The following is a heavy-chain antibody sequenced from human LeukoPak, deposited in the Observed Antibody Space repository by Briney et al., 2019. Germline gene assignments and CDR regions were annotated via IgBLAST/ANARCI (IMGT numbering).Heavy chain of an antibody. Sequence: PSETLSLTCAVYGGSFSGYYWSWIRQPPGKGLEWIGYIYHSGSTYYNPSLKSRVTISVDRSKNQFSLKLSSVTAADTAVYYCARFSIVVVPAATGSGEDYWGQGTLVTVSS. CDR1: GGSFSGYY. D-gene: IGHD2-2*01. J-gene: IGHJ4*02. CDR2: IYHSGST. V-gene: IGHV4-34*01. CDR3: ARFSIVVVPAATGSGEDY.